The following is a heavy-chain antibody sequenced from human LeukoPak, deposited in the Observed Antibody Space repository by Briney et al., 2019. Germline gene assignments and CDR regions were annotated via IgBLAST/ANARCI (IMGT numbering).Heavy chain of an antibody. CDR3: ARLYDILTGNSFDY. V-gene: IGHV5-51*01. Sequence: GESLRISCKGSGYSFTSYWIGWVRQMPGKGLEWVGIIYPGDSDTRYSPSFQGQVTVSADKSISTAYLQWSSLKASDTAMYYCARLYDILTGNSFDYWGQGTLVTVSS. CDR2: IYPGDSDT. D-gene: IGHD3-9*01. CDR1: GYSFTSYW. J-gene: IGHJ4*02.